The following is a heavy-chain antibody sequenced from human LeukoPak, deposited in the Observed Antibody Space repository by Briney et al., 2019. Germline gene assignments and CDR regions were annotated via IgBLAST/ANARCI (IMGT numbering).Heavy chain of an antibody. Sequence: SETLSLTCTVSGGSISSHYWSWIRQPPGKGLEWIGYIYYSGSTNYNPSLKSRVTISVDTSKNQFSLKLSSVTAADTAVYYCARVQYSYDSRYYFDYWGQGTLVTVSS. CDR3: ARVQYSYDSRYYFDY. CDR2: IYYSGST. D-gene: IGHD5-18*01. V-gene: IGHV4-59*11. J-gene: IGHJ4*02. CDR1: GGSISSHY.